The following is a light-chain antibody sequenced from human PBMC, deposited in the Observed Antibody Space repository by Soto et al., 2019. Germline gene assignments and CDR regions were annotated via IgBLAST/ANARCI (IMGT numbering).Light chain of an antibody. V-gene: IGLV2-23*02. CDR2: EVT. J-gene: IGLJ1*01. CDR1: SRDVGKYNL. CDR3: SSYSLITPYV. Sequence: QSALTQPGSVSGSPGQAVTISCTGTSRDVGKYNLVSWYQHFPGKAPKLMIFEVTKRPSGISDRFSGSKSGNTASLTISGLQAEDEADYYCSSYSLITPYVFGTGTKVTVL.